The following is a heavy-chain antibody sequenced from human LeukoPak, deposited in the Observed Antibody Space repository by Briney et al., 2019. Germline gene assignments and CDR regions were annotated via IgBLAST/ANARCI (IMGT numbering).Heavy chain of an antibody. Sequence: PGRSLRLSCAGSGFTFSSYAFHWVRQAPGKGLEWVAVISDDANAKHYTDSVKGRFTISRDNAKNSLYLQMNSLRAEDTAVYYCARLAAARPGTDYWGQGTLVTVSS. CDR1: GFTFSSYA. V-gene: IGHV3-30*04. CDR3: ARLAAARPGTDY. D-gene: IGHD6-13*01. CDR2: ISDDANAK. J-gene: IGHJ4*02.